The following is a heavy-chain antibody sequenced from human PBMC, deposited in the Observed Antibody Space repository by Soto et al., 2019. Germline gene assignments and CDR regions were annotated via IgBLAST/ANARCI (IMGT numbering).Heavy chain of an antibody. CDR3: ARNLYDFWSGYPDSYYYYGMDV. V-gene: IGHV1-69*01. D-gene: IGHD3-3*01. J-gene: IGHJ6*02. CDR1: GGTFSSYA. Sequence: QVQLVQSGAEVKKPGSSVKVSCKASGGTFSSYAISWVRQAPGLGLEWMGGIIPIFGTANYAQKFQGRVTITADESTSTAYMELSSLRSEDTAVYYCARNLYDFWSGYPDSYYYYGMDVWGQGTTVTVSS. CDR2: IIPIFGTA.